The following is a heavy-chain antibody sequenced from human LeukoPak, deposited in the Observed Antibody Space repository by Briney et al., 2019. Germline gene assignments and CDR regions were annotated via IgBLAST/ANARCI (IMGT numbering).Heavy chain of an antibody. CDR1: GYTFTDYY. CDR2: ISAYNGNT. D-gene: IGHD2-8*01. V-gene: IGHV1-18*04. CDR3: ARDSPYGYDY. J-gene: IGHJ4*02. Sequence: GASVKVSCKASGYTFTDYYMHWVRQAPGQGLEWMGWISAYNGNTNYAQKLQGRVTMTTDTSTSTAYMELRSLRSDDTAVYYCARDSPYGYDYWGQGTLVTVSS.